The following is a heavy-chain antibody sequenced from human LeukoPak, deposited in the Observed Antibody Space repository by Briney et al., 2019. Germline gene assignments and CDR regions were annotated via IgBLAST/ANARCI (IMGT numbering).Heavy chain of an antibody. CDR1: GYTFTDYY. Sequence: GASVKVSCKASGYTFTDYYAYWVRQAPGQGLEWMGWINPNSGGTNYAQKFQGRVTMTRDTSIRTVYMELSRLKSDDTAVCYCARGPNIYGSGRSWFDPWGQGTLVTVSS. CDR2: INPNSGGT. CDR3: ARGPNIYGSGRSWFDP. J-gene: IGHJ5*02. V-gene: IGHV1-2*02. D-gene: IGHD3-10*01.